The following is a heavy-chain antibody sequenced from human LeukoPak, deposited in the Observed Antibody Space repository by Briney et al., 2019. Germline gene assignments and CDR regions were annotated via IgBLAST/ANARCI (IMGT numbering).Heavy chain of an antibody. D-gene: IGHD3-22*01. CDR1: GVSISSNLW. V-gene: IGHV4-4*02. Sequence: PSGTLSLTCAVSGVSISSNLWWTWVRQPPGKGLEWIAEIHHSGSINYNPSLKSRVTISVDKAKNQFSLNLNSVTAADTAMYYCARDSSGFGSLPGYWGQGTLVTVSS. J-gene: IGHJ4*02. CDR3: ARDSSGFGSLPGY. CDR2: IHHSGSI.